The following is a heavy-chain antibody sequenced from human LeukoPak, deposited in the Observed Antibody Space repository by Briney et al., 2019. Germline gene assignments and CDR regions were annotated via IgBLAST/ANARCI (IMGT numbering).Heavy chain of an antibody. Sequence: SETLSLICAVYGGSFSGYYWSWIRQPPGKGLEWIGEINHSGSTNYNPSLKSRVTISVDTSKNQFSLKLSSVTAADTAVYYCARGGLRLRLNGRYFDYWGQGTLVTVSS. CDR2: INHSGST. D-gene: IGHD4-17*01. CDR1: GGSFSGYY. J-gene: IGHJ4*02. CDR3: ARGGLRLRLNGRYFDY. V-gene: IGHV4-34*01.